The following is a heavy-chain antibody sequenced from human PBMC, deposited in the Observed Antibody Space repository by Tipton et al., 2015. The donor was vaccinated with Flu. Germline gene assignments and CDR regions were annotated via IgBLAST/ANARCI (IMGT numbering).Heavy chain of an antibody. D-gene: IGHD2-15*01. Sequence: QGQLVQSGAEVKKPGASVKVSCKASGYTFTSYDINWVRQATGQGLEWMGWMNPNSGNTGYAQKFQGRVTMTRNTSISTAYMELSSLRSEDTAVYYCATLEPLQGYCSGGSCYSNYYSYYGMDVWGQGTSVTVSS. CDR2: MNPNSGNT. CDR1: GYTFTSYD. V-gene: IGHV1-8*01. J-gene: IGHJ6*02. CDR3: ATLEPLQGYCSGGSCYSNYYSYYGMDV.